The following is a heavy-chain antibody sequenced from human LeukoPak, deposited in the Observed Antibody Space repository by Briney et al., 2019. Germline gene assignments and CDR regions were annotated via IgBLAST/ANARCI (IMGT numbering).Heavy chain of an antibody. CDR2: TYSRSKWFN. CDR1: GDSVSSKSAS. CDR3: ARGPGSLDY. J-gene: IGHJ4*02. Sequence: SQTLSLTCALSGDSVSSKSASWNWIRQSPSRGLEWLGRTYSRSKWFNDYAVSVKSRISINPDTSKNQFSLHLTSVTPDDTAVYYCARGPGSLDYWGQGTLVTVSS. D-gene: IGHD1-26*01. V-gene: IGHV6-1*01.